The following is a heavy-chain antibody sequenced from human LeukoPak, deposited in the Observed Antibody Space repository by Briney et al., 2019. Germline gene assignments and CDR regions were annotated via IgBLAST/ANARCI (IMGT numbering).Heavy chain of an antibody. V-gene: IGHV4-4*02. Sequence: PSETLSLTCTVSGGSISSNKWWSWVRQPPGKGLEWIGEIFHSGSTNYNPSLKSRVTISVDKSKNQFSLKLSSVTAADTAVYYCARLGCEYSSSSRRYYYMDVWGKGTTVTVSS. CDR2: IFHSGST. D-gene: IGHD6-6*01. J-gene: IGHJ6*03. CDR3: ARLGCEYSSSSRRYYYMDV. CDR1: GGSISSNKW.